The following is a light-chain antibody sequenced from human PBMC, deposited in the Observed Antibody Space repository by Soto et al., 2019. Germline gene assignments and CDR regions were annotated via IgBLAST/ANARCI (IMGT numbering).Light chain of an antibody. Sequence: DIQMTQSPSTLSSSVGDRVTITCRASQSISGWLAWDQQKPGKAPKLLIYDASSLESGVPSRFSGSGSGTEFTLTISSLQPDDFATYYCQQYNSYLFTFGPGTKVDIK. J-gene: IGKJ3*01. V-gene: IGKV1-5*01. CDR1: QSISGW. CDR3: QQYNSYLFT. CDR2: DAS.